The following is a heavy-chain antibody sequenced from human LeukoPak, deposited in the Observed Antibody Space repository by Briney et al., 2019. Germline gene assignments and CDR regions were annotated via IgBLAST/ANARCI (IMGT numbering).Heavy chain of an antibody. V-gene: IGHV3-23*01. Sequence: GGSLRLSCAASGFTFSNYGMSWVRQAPGKGLEWVSGVTGSGGKTYYADSVKGRFTISRDNSKNTLYLQMNSLRAGDTAVYYCAKVGTVYFPLDFWGQGTLVTVSS. CDR2: VTGSGGKT. J-gene: IGHJ4*02. CDR3: AKVGTVYFPLDF. D-gene: IGHD2/OR15-2a*01. CDR1: GFTFSNYG.